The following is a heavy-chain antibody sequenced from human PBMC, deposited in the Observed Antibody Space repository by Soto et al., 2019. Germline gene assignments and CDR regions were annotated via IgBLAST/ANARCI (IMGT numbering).Heavy chain of an antibody. CDR3: ARGSPRMGALPTY. D-gene: IGHD1-26*01. V-gene: IGHV1-2*02. Sequence: ASVKVSCKASGYTFTGYYIHWVRQAPGQGLEWMGWINPKSGDTNYAQKFQGRVSMTRDTSITTAYMEVSRLKSDDTAVYYCARGSPRMGALPTYWGQGTLVTVSS. CDR1: GYTFTGYY. J-gene: IGHJ4*02. CDR2: INPKSGDT.